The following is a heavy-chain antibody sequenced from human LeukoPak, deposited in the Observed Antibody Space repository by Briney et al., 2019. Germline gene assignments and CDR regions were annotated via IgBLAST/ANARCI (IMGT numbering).Heavy chain of an antibody. V-gene: IGHV1-18*01. D-gene: IGHD3-22*01. CDR3: AITYYYDSSGLRNAFDI. J-gene: IGHJ3*02. CDR2: ISAYNGNT. CDR1: GYTFTSYA. Sequence: GASVKVSCKASGYTFTSYAMNWVRQAPGQGLEWMGWISAYNGNTNYAQKLQGRVTMTTDTSTSTAYMELRSLRSYDTAVYYCAITYYYDSSGLRNAFDIWGQGTMVTVSS.